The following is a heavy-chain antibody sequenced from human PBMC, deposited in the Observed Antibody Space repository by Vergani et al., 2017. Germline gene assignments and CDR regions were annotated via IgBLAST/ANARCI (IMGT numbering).Heavy chain of an antibody. Sequence: EVQLVESGGGLVQPGRSLRLSCAASGFTFDDYAMHWVRQAPGKGLEWVSGISWNSGSIGDADSVKGRFTISRDNAKNSLYLQMNSLRAEDTALYYCAKDMADSPYSSGWDYFDYWGQGTLVTVSS. J-gene: IGHJ4*02. CDR3: AKDMADSPYSSGWDYFDY. D-gene: IGHD6-19*01. CDR1: GFTFDDYA. V-gene: IGHV3-9*01. CDR2: ISWNSGSI.